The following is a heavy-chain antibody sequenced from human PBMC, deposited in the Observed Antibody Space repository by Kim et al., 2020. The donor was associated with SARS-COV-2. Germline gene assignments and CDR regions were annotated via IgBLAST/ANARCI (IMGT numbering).Heavy chain of an antibody. CDR1: GFTFSNYW. Sequence: GGSLRLSCAASGFTFSNYWMHWVRQAPGKGLVWVSRINSDGSSTSYADSVKGRFTISRDNAKNTLYLQMNSLRAEDTAVYYCARAHREVRGPSDYWGQGTLVTVSS. CDR3: ARAHREVRGPSDY. CDR2: INSDGSST. J-gene: IGHJ4*02. D-gene: IGHD3-10*01. V-gene: IGHV3-74*01.